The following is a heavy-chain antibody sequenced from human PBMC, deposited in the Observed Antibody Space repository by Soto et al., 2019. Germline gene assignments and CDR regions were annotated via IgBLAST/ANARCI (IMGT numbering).Heavy chain of an antibody. CDR1: GFSVGGNH. CDR2: IHTSGDT. D-gene: IGHD2-8*01. CDR3: ARGVNDDS. V-gene: IGHV3-53*01. J-gene: IGHJ4*02. Sequence: GGSLRLSCAASGFSVGGNHLTWVRQAPGKGLEWVAVIHTSGDTYYADSVQGRFTISRDNSKNTVYLQMNSLRVGDTAMYFCARGVNDDSWGQGTLVTVSS.